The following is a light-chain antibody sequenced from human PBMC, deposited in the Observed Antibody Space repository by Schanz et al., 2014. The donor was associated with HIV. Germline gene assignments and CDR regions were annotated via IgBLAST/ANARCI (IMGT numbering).Light chain of an antibody. CDR3: ATWATSLTAGELV. CDR2: ADY. J-gene: IGLJ1*01. V-gene: IGLV1-51*01. CDR1: ALNLGHNF. Sequence: QSLLTQPPSVSAAPGQRVTISCSGGALNLGHNFVSWYQQFPGTAPKLLIFADYQRPSEIPDRFSASKSDTSATLDITGLQTGDEADYYCATWATSLTAGELVFGTGTKLTVL.